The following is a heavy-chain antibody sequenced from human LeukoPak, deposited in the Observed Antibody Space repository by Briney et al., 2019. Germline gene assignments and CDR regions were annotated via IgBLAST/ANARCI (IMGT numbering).Heavy chain of an antibody. V-gene: IGHV4-31*03. CDR2: IYYSGAT. D-gene: IGHD7-27*01. CDR3: ARDRGHWGSSAFDV. CDR1: GGSISSGGHY. Sequence: SETLSLTCTVSGGSISSGGHYWLWIRQNPGTGLEWIAYIYYSGATFYNPSLKSRATISLGTSDNQFSLILNSVTAADTAVYYCARDRGHWGSSAFDVWGQGTMVTVSS. J-gene: IGHJ3*01.